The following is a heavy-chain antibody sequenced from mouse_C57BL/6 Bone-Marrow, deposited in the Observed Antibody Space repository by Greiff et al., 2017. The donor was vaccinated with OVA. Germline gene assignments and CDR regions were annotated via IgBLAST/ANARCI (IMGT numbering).Heavy chain of an antibody. D-gene: IGHD2-2*01. CDR1: GYAFSSYW. J-gene: IGHJ1*03. Sequence: VKLQESGAELVKPGASVKISCKASGYAFSSYWMNWVKQRPGKGLEWIGQIYPGDGDTNYNGKFKGKATLTADKSSSTAYMQLSSLTSEDSAVYFCARCGYPWYFDVWGTGTTVTVSS. CDR2: IYPGDGDT. CDR3: ARCGYPWYFDV. V-gene: IGHV1-80*01.